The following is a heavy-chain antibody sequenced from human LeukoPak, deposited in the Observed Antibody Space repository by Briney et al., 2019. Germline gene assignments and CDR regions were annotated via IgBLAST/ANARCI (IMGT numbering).Heavy chain of an antibody. CDR1: GYTFTGYY. J-gene: IGHJ3*02. Sequence: ASVKVSCKASGYTFTGYYMHWVRQAPGQGLEWMGWINPSSGGTNYAQKFQGRVTMTRDTSISTVYMEVRRLRSDDTAVYYCARERHYYDSSGYYYGDAFDIWGQGTMVTVSS. CDR2: INPSSGGT. D-gene: IGHD3-22*01. CDR3: ARERHYYDSSGYYYGDAFDI. V-gene: IGHV1-2*02.